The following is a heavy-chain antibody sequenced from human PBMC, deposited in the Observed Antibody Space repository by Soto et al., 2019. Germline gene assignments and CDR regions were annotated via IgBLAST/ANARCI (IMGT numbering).Heavy chain of an antibody. J-gene: IGHJ4*02. CDR1: GGTFSSYA. V-gene: IGHV1-69*13. CDR2: IIPILGTA. D-gene: IGHD5-18*01. Sequence: ASVKVSCKASGGTFSSYAISWVRQAPGQGLEWKGGIIPILGTANYAQKYQGRVTITADESTSTAYMEMSSLRSEDTAVYYCASVGGIQLVKGGFDYWGQGTLVTVSS. CDR3: ASVGGIQLVKGGFDY.